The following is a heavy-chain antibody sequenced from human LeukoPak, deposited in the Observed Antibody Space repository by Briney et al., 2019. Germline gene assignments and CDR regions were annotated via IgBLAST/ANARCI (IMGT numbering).Heavy chain of an antibody. D-gene: IGHD3-10*01. Sequence: GGSLRLSCAASGFTFSSYAMSWVRQAPGKGLEWVSLISSGGTDEYYADSVKGRFTISRDNSKNTLYLQLNSLRGEDTAVYYCARDSTYYYDSGSSGPHYFDNWGQGTLVTVSS. V-gene: IGHV3-30*01. CDR3: ARDSTYYYDSGSSGPHYFDN. CDR2: ISSGGTDE. CDR1: GFTFSSYA. J-gene: IGHJ4*02.